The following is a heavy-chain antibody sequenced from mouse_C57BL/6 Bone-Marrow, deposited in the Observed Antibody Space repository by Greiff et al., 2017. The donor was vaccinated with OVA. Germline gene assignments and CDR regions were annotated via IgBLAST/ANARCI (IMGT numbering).Heavy chain of an antibody. Sequence: QVQLQQSGAELMKPGASVKLSCKATGYTFTGYWIEWVKQRPGHGLEWIEEILPGSGSTNYNEKFKGKATFTADTSSNTAYMQLSSLTTEDSAIYYCARSRGTTVVESYAMDYWGQGTSVTVSS. V-gene: IGHV1-9*01. CDR3: ARSRGTTVVESYAMDY. CDR2: ILPGSGST. CDR1: GYTFTGYW. D-gene: IGHD1-1*01. J-gene: IGHJ4*01.